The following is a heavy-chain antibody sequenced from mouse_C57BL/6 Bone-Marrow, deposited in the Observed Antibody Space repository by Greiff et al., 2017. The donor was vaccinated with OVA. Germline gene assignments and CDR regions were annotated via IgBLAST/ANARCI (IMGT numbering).Heavy chain of an antibody. V-gene: IGHV1-69*01. CDR1: GYTFTSYW. CDR2: IDPSDSYT. D-gene: IGHD1-1*01. CDR3: ARRGVADYYAMDY. Sequence: QVQLQQPGAELVMPGASVKLSCKASGYTFTSYWMHWVKQRPGQGLEWIGEIDPSDSYTNYNQKFKGKSTLTVDKSSSTAYMQLSSLTSEDSAVYDCARRGVADYYAMDYWGQGTSVTVSA. J-gene: IGHJ4*01.